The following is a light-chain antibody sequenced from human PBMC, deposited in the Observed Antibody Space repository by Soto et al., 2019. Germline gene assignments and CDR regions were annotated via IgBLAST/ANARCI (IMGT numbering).Light chain of an antibody. V-gene: IGLV1-47*01. CDR2: RNN. CDR3: AAWDDSLSGSWV. CDR1: SSNIGSNY. J-gene: IGLJ3*02. Sequence: QSVLTQPPSASGTPGQRVTISCSGSSSNIGSNYVYCYQQLPGTAPKLLIYRNNQRPSGVPDRFSGAKSGTSASLAISGLRSEDEADYYCAAWDDSLSGSWVFGGGTKLTVL.